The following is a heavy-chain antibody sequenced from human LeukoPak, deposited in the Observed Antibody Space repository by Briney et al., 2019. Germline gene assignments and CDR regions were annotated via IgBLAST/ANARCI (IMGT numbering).Heavy chain of an antibody. CDR1: GGSVSSGSYY. D-gene: IGHD3-10*01. V-gene: IGHV4-61*01. J-gene: IGHJ4*02. CDR3: ASERVTMVRGVPGFLDY. CDR2: IYYSGST. Sequence: SETLSLTCTVSGGSVSSGSYYWSWIRQPPGKGLEWIGYIYYSGSTNYNPSLKSRVTISVGTPKNQFSLKLSSVTAADTAVYYCASERVTMVRGVPGFLDYWGQGTLVTVSS.